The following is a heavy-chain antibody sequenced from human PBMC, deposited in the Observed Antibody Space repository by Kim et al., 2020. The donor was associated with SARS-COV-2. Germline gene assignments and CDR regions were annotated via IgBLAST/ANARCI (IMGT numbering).Heavy chain of an antibody. CDR2: GST. Sequence: GSTVYNPSLKSRVTLSVDTSKNQFSLKLSSVTAADPAVYYCAREYSGWFDPWGQGTLVTVSS. V-gene: IGHV4-31*02. CDR3: AREYSGWFDP. J-gene: IGHJ5*02. D-gene: IGHD2-15*01.